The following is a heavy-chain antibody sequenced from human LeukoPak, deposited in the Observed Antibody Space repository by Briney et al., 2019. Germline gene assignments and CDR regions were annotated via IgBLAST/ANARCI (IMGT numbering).Heavy chain of an antibody. J-gene: IGHJ5*02. CDR3: ARDPCSSTSCYPYP. D-gene: IGHD2-2*01. CDR1: GYTFTHYY. CDR2: INPNSGGT. Sequence: ASVPVSYKPSGYTFTHYYMHWVRQAPGQGLEWMEWINPNSGGTNYPQKFQGRVTMTRDTSISTAYMELSRLRSDDTAVYYCARDPCSSTSCYPYPWGQGTLVTVSS. V-gene: IGHV1-2*02.